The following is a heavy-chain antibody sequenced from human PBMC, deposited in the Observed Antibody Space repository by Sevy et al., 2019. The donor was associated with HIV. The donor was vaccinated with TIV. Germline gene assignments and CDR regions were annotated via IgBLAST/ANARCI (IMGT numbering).Heavy chain of an antibody. CDR2: IIPIFGTP. J-gene: IGHJ3*02. Sequence: ASVKVSCKASGDTFSTYGLSWVRQAPGQGLEWMGGIIPIFGTPNYAQKFQGRVTITAYESASTAYMELRSLRSEDTALYYCAREGGVATAGDHDAFDIWGHGTLVTVSS. CDR1: GDTFSTYG. V-gene: IGHV1-69*13. D-gene: IGHD6-13*01. CDR3: AREGGVATAGDHDAFDI.